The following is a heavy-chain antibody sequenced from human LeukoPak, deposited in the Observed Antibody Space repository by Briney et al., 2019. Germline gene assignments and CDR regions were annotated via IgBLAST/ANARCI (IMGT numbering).Heavy chain of an antibody. J-gene: IGHJ4*02. CDR1: GGTFSSYA. D-gene: IGHD3-22*01. CDR2: IIPILGIA. Sequence: SVTVSCTGSGGTFSSYAISWVRQAPGQGREWMGRIIPILGIANYAQKFQGRVTITADKSTSTAYMELSSLRSEDTAVYYCARIPFDSSGYFKNWGQGTLVTVSS. CDR3: ARIPFDSSGYFKN. V-gene: IGHV1-69*04.